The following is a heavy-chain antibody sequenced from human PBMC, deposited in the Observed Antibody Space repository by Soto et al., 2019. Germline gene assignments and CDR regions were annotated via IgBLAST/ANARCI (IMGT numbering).Heavy chain of an antibody. CDR2: ISYDGSNK. Sequence: QVQLVESEGGVVQPGRSLRLSCAASGFPFSTYGMHWVREGPGKGLEWVAVISYDGSNKFYADSVKGRFTISRDNSKNTLYLLMNGLRPEDTALYYCVGGQYYFDYRGQGTLVTVSS. D-gene: IGHD3-10*01. CDR1: GFPFSTYG. J-gene: IGHJ4*02. CDR3: VGGQYYFDY. V-gene: IGHV3-30*03.